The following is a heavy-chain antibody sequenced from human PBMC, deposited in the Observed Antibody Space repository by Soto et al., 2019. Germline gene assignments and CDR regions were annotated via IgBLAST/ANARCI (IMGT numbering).Heavy chain of an antibody. Sequence: SETLSLTCTVSGGSISSYYWSWIRQPPGKGLEWIGYIYYSGSTNYNPSLKSRVTISVDTSKNQFSLKLSSVTAADTAVYYCASSGVGHLGPVRAGGFDPWGKGTLVTVSS. CDR1: GGSISSYY. CDR2: IYYSGST. CDR3: ASSGVGHLGPVRAGGFDP. D-gene: IGHD3-16*01. J-gene: IGHJ5*02. V-gene: IGHV4-59*08.